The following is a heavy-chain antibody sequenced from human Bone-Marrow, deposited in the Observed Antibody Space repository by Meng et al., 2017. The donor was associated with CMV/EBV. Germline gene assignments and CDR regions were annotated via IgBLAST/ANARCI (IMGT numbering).Heavy chain of an antibody. CDR3: ARPRLTSRDAFDI. V-gene: IGHV1-2*02. CDR2: ISPNSGDT. J-gene: IGHJ3*02. Sequence: ASVKVSCKASGYTFTGYYMHWVRQAPGQGLEWMGWISPNSGDTNYAQKFQGRVTMTRDTSISTAYMELSRLRSDDTAVYYCARPRLTSRDAFDIWGQGTMVTVSS. CDR1: GYTFTGYY.